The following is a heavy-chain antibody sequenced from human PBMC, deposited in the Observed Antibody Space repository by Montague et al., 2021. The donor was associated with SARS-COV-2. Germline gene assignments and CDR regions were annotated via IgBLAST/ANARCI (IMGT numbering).Heavy chain of an antibody. J-gene: IGHJ4*02. V-gene: IGHV3-74*01. D-gene: IGHD2-15*01. Sequence: SLRLSCAASGFTFSNYWMQWVRQVPGKGLLWVSRINPDGSITDYADSVKGRFTMSRDNADNTLYLEMSSLRVEDTALYYCVRDKGYHRILDCWGQGILVTVSS. CDR2: INPDGSIT. CDR1: GFTFSNYW. CDR3: VRDKGYHRILDC.